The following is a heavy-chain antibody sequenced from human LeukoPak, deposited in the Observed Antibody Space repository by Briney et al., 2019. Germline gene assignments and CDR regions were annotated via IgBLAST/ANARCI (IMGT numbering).Heavy chain of an antibody. J-gene: IGHJ4*02. CDR1: GFTFSSYS. CDR3: ARRMGAAAGQDY. D-gene: IGHD6-13*01. CDR2: ISSSSSYI. Sequence: GGSLRLSCAASGFTFSSYSMNWVRQAPGKGLEWVSSISSSSSYIYYADSVKGRFTISRDNAKNSLYLQMNSLRAEDTAVYYCARRMGAAAGQDYWGQGTLVTVSS. V-gene: IGHV3-21*01.